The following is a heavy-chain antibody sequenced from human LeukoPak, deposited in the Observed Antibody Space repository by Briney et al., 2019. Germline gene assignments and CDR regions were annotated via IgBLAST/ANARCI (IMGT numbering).Heavy chain of an antibody. V-gene: IGHV5-51*01. CDR2: IYPGDSDT. CDR1: GYSFTSYW. CDR3: ARHSGLRFLEWLDWFDS. Sequence: GESLKISCKGSGYSFTSYWIGWVRQMPGKGLEWMGIIYPGDSDTRYSPSFQGQVTISADKSISTAYLQWSSLKASDTAMYYCARHSGLRFLEWLDWFDSWGQGTLVTVSS. J-gene: IGHJ5*01. D-gene: IGHD3-3*01.